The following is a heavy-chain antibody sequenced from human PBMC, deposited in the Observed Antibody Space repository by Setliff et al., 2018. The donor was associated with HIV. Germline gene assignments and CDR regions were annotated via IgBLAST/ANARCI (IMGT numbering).Heavy chain of an antibody. CDR2: IIPRFDIT. J-gene: IGHJ4*02. V-gene: IGHV1-69*04. CDR3: AAARLLNDYRDPGAYYFDF. D-gene: IGHD4-4*01. CDR1: GGTFSNYG. Sequence: RASVKVSCKTSGGTFSNYGTNWVRQAPGQGLEWMGRIIPRFDITNYPQKFQGRVRLTADKSTSTAYLELSSLRSEDTAVYYCAAARLLNDYRDPGAYYFDFWGQGTLVTVSS.